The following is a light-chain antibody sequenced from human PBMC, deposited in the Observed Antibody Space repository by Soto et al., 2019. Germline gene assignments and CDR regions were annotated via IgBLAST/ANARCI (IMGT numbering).Light chain of an antibody. CDR2: GAS. CDR3: QQYNNWPRT. CDR1: QSVSSN. Sequence: EIVMTQPPATLSASPGERATLSCRASQSVSSNLVWYQQKPGQAPRLLIYGASTRATGIPARFSGSGSGTEFTLTISSLQSEDFAVYYCQQYNNWPRTFGQGTKVDIK. V-gene: IGKV3-15*01. J-gene: IGKJ1*01.